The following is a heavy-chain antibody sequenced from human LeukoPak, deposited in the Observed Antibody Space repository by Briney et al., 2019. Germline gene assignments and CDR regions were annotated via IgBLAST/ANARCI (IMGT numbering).Heavy chain of an antibody. V-gene: IGHV3-23*01. D-gene: IGHD3-10*01. Sequence: GGSLRLSCAASGFTFSSYAMSWVRQAPGKGLEWVSLISGSGGSTSYADSVKGRVTISRDNSKNTLYLQMNRLRAEDTAIYYCTKEIYGSGSYQFDYWGQGTLVTVSS. J-gene: IGHJ4*02. CDR2: ISGSGGST. CDR1: GFTFSSYA. CDR3: TKEIYGSGSYQFDY.